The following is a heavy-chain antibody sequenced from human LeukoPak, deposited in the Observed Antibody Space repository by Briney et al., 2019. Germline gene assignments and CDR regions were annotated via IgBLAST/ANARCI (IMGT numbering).Heavy chain of an antibody. V-gene: IGHV1-69*04. CDR2: IIPILGIA. CDR1: GGTFSSYA. D-gene: IGHD2-2*01. J-gene: IGHJ5*02. CDR3: ARVTKRKKPLIVVVPADRGGWFDP. Sequence: SVKVSCKASGGTFSSYAISWVRQAPGQGLEWMGRIIPILGIANYAQKFQGRVTITADKSTSTAYMELSSLRAEDTAVYYCARVTKRKKPLIVVVPADRGGWFDPWGQGTLVTVSS.